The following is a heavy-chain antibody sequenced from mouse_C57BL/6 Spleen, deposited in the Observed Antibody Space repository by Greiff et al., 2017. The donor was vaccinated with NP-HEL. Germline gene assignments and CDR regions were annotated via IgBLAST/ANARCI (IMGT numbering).Heavy chain of an antibody. CDR2: ISDGGSYT. CDR3: AGGDYDGGPYAMDY. J-gene: IGHJ4*01. V-gene: IGHV5-4*01. Sequence: EVQLQESGGGLVKPGGSLKLSCAASGFTFSSYAMSWVRQTPEKRLEWVATISDGGSYTYYPDNVKGRFTISRDNAKNNLYLQMSHLKSEDTAMYYCAGGDYDGGPYAMDYWGQGTSVTVSS. CDR1: GFTFSSYA. D-gene: IGHD2-4*01.